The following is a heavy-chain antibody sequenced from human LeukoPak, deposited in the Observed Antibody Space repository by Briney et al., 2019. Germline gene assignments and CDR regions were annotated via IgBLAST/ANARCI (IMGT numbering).Heavy chain of an antibody. Sequence: SETLSLTCAVHGTSFSGYHWNWIRQFPGRGLEWIGEINDRGLTNYNPSLESRVTISVDTSEKQFSLKLSSVTAADTAVYYCARDPTTVVSIPYYFDFWGQGTLVTVSS. CDR3: ARDPTTVVSIPYYFDF. CDR2: INDRGLT. V-gene: IGHV4-34*01. CDR1: GTSFSGYH. D-gene: IGHD4-23*01. J-gene: IGHJ4*02.